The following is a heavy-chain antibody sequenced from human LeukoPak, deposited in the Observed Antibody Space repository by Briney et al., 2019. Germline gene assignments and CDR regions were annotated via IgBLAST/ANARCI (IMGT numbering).Heavy chain of an antibody. V-gene: IGHV3-23*01. CDR2: ISGSSGST. Sequence: PGGSLRLSCAASGLTFSSYAMSWVRQAPGKGLEWVSAISGSSGSTYYAESVKGRFTISRDTSKNTLYLLMSSLRAEDTAVYYCAKYYSNYIYFLDYWGQGTLVTVSS. CDR3: AKYYSNYIYFLDY. J-gene: IGHJ4*02. D-gene: IGHD4-11*01. CDR1: GLTFSSYA.